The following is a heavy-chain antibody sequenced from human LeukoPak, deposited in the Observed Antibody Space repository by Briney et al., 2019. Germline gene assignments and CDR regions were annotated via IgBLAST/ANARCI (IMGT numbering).Heavy chain of an antibody. V-gene: IGHV3-20*04. J-gene: IGHJ4*02. CDR3: ARGFGTPKYYYDSSGYYWGTNFDY. CDR1: GFTFDDYG. Sequence: GGSLRLSCAASGFTFDDYGMSWVRQAPGKGLEWVSGINWNGGSTGYADSVKGRFPISRDNAKNSLYLQMNSLRAEDTALYYCARGFGTPKYYYDSSGYYWGTNFDYWGQGTLVTVSS. D-gene: IGHD3-22*01. CDR2: INWNGGST.